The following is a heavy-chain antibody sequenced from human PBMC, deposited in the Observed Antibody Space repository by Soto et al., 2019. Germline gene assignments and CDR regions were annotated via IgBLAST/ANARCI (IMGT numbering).Heavy chain of an antibody. Sequence: GGSLRLSCAASGFTFSSYAMSWVRQAPGKGLEWVSAISGSGGSTYYADSVKGRFTISRDNSKNTLYLQMNSLRAEDTAVCYCAKDKVVITNHFDYWGQGTLVTVSS. V-gene: IGHV3-23*01. CDR3: AKDKVVITNHFDY. CDR1: GFTFSSYA. J-gene: IGHJ4*02. CDR2: ISGSGGST. D-gene: IGHD3-22*01.